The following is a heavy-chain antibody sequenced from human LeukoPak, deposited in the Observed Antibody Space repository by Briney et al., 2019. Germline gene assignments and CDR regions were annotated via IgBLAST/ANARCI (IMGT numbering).Heavy chain of an antibody. CDR1: GFSISSGYY. Sequence: SETLSLTCVVSGFSISSGYYWGWIRQPPGKGLECIGNIHPSGTTFFNSSLNSRVTMSIDTSKKQFSLKLTSVTAADTAVYYCAREVERRIVNWGQGILVTVSS. V-gene: IGHV4-38-2*02. CDR3: AREVERRIVN. D-gene: IGHD1-1*01. CDR2: IHPSGTT. J-gene: IGHJ4*02.